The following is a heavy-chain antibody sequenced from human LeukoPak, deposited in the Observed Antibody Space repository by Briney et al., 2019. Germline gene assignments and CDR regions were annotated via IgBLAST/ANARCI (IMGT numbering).Heavy chain of an antibody. D-gene: IGHD3-16*02. Sequence: SETLSLTCAVYGGSLSGYYWNWIRQPPGKGLEWMGDINHSGYTNYIPSLKSRVTISVDTSKNIFSLKLSSVTAADTAVYYCARALGDPWGQGTLVTVSS. CDR3: ARALGDP. CDR2: INHSGYT. J-gene: IGHJ5*02. V-gene: IGHV4-34*01. CDR1: GGSLSGYY.